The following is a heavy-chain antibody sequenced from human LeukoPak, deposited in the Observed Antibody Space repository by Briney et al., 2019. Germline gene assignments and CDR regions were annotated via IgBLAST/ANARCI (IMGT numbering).Heavy chain of an antibody. D-gene: IGHD6-19*01. CDR2: INQRGGT. CDR3: ATKYSVAVAANPPYFDF. Sequence: SETLSLTCGVYGGSFSGYYWSWIRQSPVRGLEWIGEINQRGGTNYNPSLKSRVTISVDTSKNQFSLVVNSVTAADTGVYYCATKYSVAVAANPPYFDFWGQGSLVTVSS. CDR1: GGSFSGYY. J-gene: IGHJ4*02. V-gene: IGHV4-34*01.